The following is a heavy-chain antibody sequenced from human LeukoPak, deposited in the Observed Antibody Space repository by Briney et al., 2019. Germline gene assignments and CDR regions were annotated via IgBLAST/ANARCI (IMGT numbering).Heavy chain of an antibody. V-gene: IGHV3-21*01. D-gene: IGHD2-21*02. CDR2: ISSSSSYI. Sequence: GGSLRLSCAASGFTFSSYSMNWVRQAPGKRLEWVSSISSSSSYIYYADSVKGRFTISRDNAKNSLYLQMNSLRAEDTAVYYCARETPCGGDCPPSPIDYWGQGTLVTVSS. CDR1: GFTFSSYS. CDR3: ARETPCGGDCPPSPIDY. J-gene: IGHJ4*02.